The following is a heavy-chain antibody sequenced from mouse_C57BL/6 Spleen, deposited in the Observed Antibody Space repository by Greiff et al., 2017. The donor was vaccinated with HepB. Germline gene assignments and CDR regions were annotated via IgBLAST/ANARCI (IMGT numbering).Heavy chain of an antibody. CDR3: ARRGVGSVYFDY. V-gene: IGHV1-19*01. Sequence: EVQLQQSGPVLVKPGASVKMSCKASGYTFTDYYMNWVKQSHGKSLEWIGVINPYNGGTSYNQKFKGKATLTVDKSSSTAYMELNSLTSEYSAVYYCARRGVGSVYFDYWGHGTTLTVSS. J-gene: IGHJ2*01. D-gene: IGHD1-1*02. CDR1: GYTFTDYY. CDR2: INPYNGGT.